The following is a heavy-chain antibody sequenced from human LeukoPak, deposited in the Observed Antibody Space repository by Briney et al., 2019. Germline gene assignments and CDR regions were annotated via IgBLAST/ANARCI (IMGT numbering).Heavy chain of an antibody. J-gene: IGHJ4*02. V-gene: IGHV1-18*01. D-gene: IGHD3-10*01. CDR1: GYTFNSYG. Sequence: ASVKVSCKASGYTFNSYGIGWVRQAPGQGLEGMGWISGYNGNTNYAQKLQGRVTMTTDTSTSTVYMELRSLISDDTAVYYCARDSRDVLLWFGEFEYWGQGTLVIVSS. CDR2: ISGYNGNT. CDR3: ARDSRDVLLWFGEFEY.